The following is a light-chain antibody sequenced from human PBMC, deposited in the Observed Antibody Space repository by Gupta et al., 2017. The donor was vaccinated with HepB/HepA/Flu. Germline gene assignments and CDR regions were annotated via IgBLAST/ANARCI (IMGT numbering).Light chain of an antibody. CDR3: CSLAGSTTLI. CDR2: EVT. Sequence: QSALTQTASVSGSPGQSITISCTGTSSDIGNYNFVSWYQQRPGKAPKLILYEVTKRPSGVSDRFSGSKSGTTASLTISGLQAEDEADYYCCSLAGSTTLIFGGGTKLTVL. CDR1: SSDIGNYNF. J-gene: IGLJ2*01. V-gene: IGLV2-23*02.